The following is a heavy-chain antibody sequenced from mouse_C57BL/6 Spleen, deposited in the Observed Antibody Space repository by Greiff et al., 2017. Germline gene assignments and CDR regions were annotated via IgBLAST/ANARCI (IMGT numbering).Heavy chain of an antibody. CDR2: INYDGSST. CDR3: ARVHYYGSYCYAMDY. J-gene: IGHJ4*01. Sequence: DVMLVESEGGFVQPGSSMKLSCTASGFTFSDYYMAWVRQVPEKGLEWVANINYDGSSTYYLDSLKSRFIISRDNATNILYLQMSSLKSEDTTTYYCARVHYYGSYCYAMDYWGQGTSVTVSS. V-gene: IGHV5-16*01. D-gene: IGHD1-2*01. CDR1: GFTFSDYY.